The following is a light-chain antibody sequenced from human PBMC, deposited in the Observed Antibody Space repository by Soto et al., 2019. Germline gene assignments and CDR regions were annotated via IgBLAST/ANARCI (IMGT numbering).Light chain of an antibody. Sequence: QPVLTQPASVSGSPGQSITISCTGTSSDVGSYNLVSWYQQHPGKAPKLMISEGSKRPSGVSNRFSGSKSGNTASLTISGLQAEDEADYYCCSYAGSSTLVFGGGTQLTVL. CDR2: EGS. J-gene: IGLJ2*01. CDR1: SSDVGSYNL. V-gene: IGLV2-23*01. CDR3: CSYAGSSTLV.